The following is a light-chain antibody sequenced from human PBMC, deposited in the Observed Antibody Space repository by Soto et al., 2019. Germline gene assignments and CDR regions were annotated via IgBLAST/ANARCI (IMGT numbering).Light chain of an antibody. J-gene: IGKJ2*01. CDR2: DVS. V-gene: IGKV1-33*01. CDR1: QDITLY. Sequence: IQMTPSPSSLSVSVGDRLSITCQASQDITLYLNWYQHRAGKAPNLLIHDVSTLETGVPARFSGRGSGTIFTLTIINLQPEDVATYYCQQYDSRPNTFGQGTKVDI. CDR3: QQYDSRPNT.